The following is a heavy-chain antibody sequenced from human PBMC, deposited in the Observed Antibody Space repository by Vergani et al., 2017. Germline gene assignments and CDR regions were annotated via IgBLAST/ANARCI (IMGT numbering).Heavy chain of an antibody. D-gene: IGHD3/OR15-3a*01. V-gene: IGHV3-30*18. J-gene: IGHJ5*02. CDR3: AKDQGLLDGVWDS. Sequence: VQLLESGGGLVQPGGSLRLSCEASGFSLGDFGMHWVRQAPGKGLEWVALIYYDGSHENYADSVRGRFSISRDNSKNTVYLQMDRLRVEDTAIYYCAKDQGLLDGVWDSWGQGTLVTVSS. CDR1: GFSLGDFG. CDR2: IYYDGSHE.